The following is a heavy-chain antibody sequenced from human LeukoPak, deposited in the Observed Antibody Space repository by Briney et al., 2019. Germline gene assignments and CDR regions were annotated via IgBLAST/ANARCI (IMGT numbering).Heavy chain of an antibody. CDR2: IYYSGST. V-gene: IGHV4-59*08. CDR3: ARHITTNYGMDV. J-gene: IGHJ6*02. CDR1: GGSISSYY. D-gene: IGHD3-22*01. Sequence: SETLSLTCTVSGGSISSYYWSWIRQPPGKGLEWIGYIYYSGSTNYNPSLKSRVTISVDTSKNQFSLKLSSVTAADTAVYYCARHITTNYGMDVWGQGTTVTVSS.